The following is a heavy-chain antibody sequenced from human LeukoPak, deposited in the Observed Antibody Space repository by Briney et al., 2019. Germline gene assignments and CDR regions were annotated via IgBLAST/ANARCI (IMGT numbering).Heavy chain of an antibody. J-gene: IGHJ6*03. CDR2: IRYDGSNE. D-gene: IGHD3-22*01. V-gene: IGHV3-30*02. CDR1: GFTFSSYG. CDR3: ARDYYDSRAAEGGYYYYYMDV. Sequence: GGSLRLSCAASGFTFSSYGMHWVRQAPGKGLEWVSFIRYDGSNEYYADSVRGRFTISRDNSKNTLYLQMNSLRAEDTAVYYCARDYYDSRAAEGGYYYYYMDVWGKGTTVTVSS.